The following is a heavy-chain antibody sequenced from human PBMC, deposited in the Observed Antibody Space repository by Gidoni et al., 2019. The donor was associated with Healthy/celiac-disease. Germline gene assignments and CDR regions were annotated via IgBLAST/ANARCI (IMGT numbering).Heavy chain of an antibody. CDR3: ARDRTYYDYVWGSYRYLYFDY. D-gene: IGHD3-16*02. J-gene: IGHJ4*02. CDR2: ISSSSSTI. Sequence: EVQLVESGGGLVQPGGSLRLSCAASGFTFSSYSMTWVRQAPGKGLEWVSYISSSSSTIYYADSVKGRFTISRDNAKNSLYLQMNSLRDEDTAVYYCARDRTYYDYVWGSYRYLYFDYWGQGTLVTVSS. V-gene: IGHV3-48*02. CDR1: GFTFSSYS.